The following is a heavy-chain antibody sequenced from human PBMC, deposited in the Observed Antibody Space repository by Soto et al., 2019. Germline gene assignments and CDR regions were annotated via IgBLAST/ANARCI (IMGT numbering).Heavy chain of an antibody. Sequence: ASVKVSCKTSGYIFIGYYIHWVRQAPGQGLEWMGWINPDSGGTKYDHKFQGRVTMTRDTSLSTAYMELSSLSPDDTAVYYCARKVATFEFDLWGQGTLVTVSS. V-gene: IGHV1-2*02. J-gene: IGHJ4*02. CDR3: ARKVATFEFDL. CDR2: INPDSGGT. CDR1: GYIFIGYY. D-gene: IGHD5-12*01.